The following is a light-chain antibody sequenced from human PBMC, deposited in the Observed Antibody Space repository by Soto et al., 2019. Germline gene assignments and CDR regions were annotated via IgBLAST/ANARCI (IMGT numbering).Light chain of an antibody. V-gene: IGKV1-33*01. CDR3: PQYGHLPYT. CDR2: DVS. Sequence: DIQMTQSPSSLSASVGARVTITCQANQDISNYLNWYQQKPGKAPRLLIYDVSKLQTGVPSRFSGSGSGTDPTFTISTPQPSDIATYYCPQYGHLPYTFGPGTKLEIK. J-gene: IGKJ2*01. CDR1: QDISNY.